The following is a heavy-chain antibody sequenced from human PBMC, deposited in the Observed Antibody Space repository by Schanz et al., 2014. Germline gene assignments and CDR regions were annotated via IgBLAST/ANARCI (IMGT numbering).Heavy chain of an antibody. J-gene: IGHJ5*02. Sequence: VQLVQSGAEVKKPGASVKASCKSSGYTFTDYSMHWVRQAPGQGLEWMGWIQPKSGATNYAQKFKGRVTLTSDTSITTAYMELSSLRSDDTAVYYCANFVVVASYNWFDPWGQGTLITVSS. CDR3: ANFVVVASYNWFDP. V-gene: IGHV1-2*02. CDR2: IQPKSGAT. CDR1: GYTFTDYS. D-gene: IGHD2-21*01.